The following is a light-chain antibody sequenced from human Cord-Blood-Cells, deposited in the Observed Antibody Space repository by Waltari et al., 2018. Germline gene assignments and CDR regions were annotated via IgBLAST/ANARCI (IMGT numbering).Light chain of an antibody. V-gene: IGKV1-39*01. J-gene: IGKJ1*01. CDR3: QQRYSTPQT. CDR2: SAS. CDR1: QSISSY. Sequence: DIQMTQSPSSLSASVGDRVTITCRASQSISSYLNWYQQKPGKAPKLLIYSASSLQSGVPSRFSGSVSGTDFTLTISSLQPEDFATYYCQQRYSTPQTFGQGTKVEI.